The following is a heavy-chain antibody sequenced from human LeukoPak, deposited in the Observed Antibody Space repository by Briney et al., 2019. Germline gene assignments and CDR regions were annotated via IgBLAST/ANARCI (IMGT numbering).Heavy chain of an antibody. V-gene: IGHV4-34*01. J-gene: IGHJ4*02. Sequence: SETLSLTCAVYGGSFSGYYWSWIRQPPGKGLEWIGEINHSGSTNYNPSLKSRVTISVDTSKNQFSLKLSSVTAADTAVYYCARGSALRPTDYWGQGTLVTVSS. CDR3: ARGSALRPTDY. CDR2: INHSGST. CDR1: GGSFSGYY. D-gene: IGHD3-16*01.